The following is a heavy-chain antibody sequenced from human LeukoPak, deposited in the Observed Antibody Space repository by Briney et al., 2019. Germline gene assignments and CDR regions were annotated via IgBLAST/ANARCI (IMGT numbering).Heavy chain of an antibody. CDR2: IYYSGST. V-gene: IGHV4-39*01. J-gene: IGHJ6*02. CDR3: ARRDYYYYGMDV. CDR1: GGSISSSSYY. Sequence: SETLSLTCTVSGGSISSSSYYWGWIRQPPGTGLEWIGSIYYSGSTYYNPSLESRVTISVDTSKNQFSLKLSSVTAADTAVYYCARRDYYYYGMDVWGQGTTVTVSS.